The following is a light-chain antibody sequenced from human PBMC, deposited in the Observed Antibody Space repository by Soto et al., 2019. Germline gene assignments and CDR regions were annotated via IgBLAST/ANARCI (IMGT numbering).Light chain of an antibody. V-gene: IGKV2-30*02. CDR3: MQVTRRPIT. CDR1: QSLVHSDGIAY. CDR2: KVS. Sequence: DVVMTQSPLSLPVTLGQPASISCRSNQSLVHSDGIAYFSWFQQRPGRSPRRLIYKVSNRDSGVPARFSGSGSGTDFARKISRVDAVDVGVYYCMQVTRRPITFGQGTRLEIK. J-gene: IGKJ5*01.